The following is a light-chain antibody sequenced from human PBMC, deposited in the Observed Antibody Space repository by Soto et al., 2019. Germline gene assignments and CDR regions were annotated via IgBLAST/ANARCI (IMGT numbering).Light chain of an antibody. CDR1: QGISSY. J-gene: IGKJ5*01. CDR3: QQLNSYPRT. V-gene: IGKV1-9*01. Sequence: DIQLTQSPSFLSASVGDRVTITCRASQGISSYLAWYQQKPGKAPKLLIYAASTLQSGVPSRFSGSGSGTEFTLTISSPQPEDFATYYCQQLNSYPRTFGQGTRLEIQ. CDR2: AAS.